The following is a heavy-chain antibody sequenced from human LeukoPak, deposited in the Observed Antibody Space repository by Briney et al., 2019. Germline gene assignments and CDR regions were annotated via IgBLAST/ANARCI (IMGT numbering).Heavy chain of an antibody. CDR2: INPSGGST. D-gene: IGHD1-7*01. J-gene: IGHJ4*02. Sequence: ASVKVSCKASGYTFTSYYMHWVRQAPGQGLEWMGIINPSGGSTSYAQKFQGRVTMTRDTSTSTVYMELSSLRSVDTAVYYCARSNYVGPPFDYWGQGTLVTVSS. V-gene: IGHV1-46*01. CDR3: ARSNYVGPPFDY. CDR1: GYTFTSYY.